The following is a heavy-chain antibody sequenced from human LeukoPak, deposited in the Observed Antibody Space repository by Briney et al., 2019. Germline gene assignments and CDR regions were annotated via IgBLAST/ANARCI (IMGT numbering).Heavy chain of an antibody. CDR2: IYYSGTT. J-gene: IGHJ4*02. V-gene: IGHV4-59*01. CDR3: ARGVYIAAAQYGY. CDR1: GGSISSYY. D-gene: IGHD6-13*01. Sequence: AETLSLTCTVSGGSISSYYWSWIRQPPGKGLEWIGYIYYSGTTNYPPSLKSRVTISVDTSKNQFSLKLSSVTAADTAVYYCARGVYIAAAQYGYWGQGTLVTVSS.